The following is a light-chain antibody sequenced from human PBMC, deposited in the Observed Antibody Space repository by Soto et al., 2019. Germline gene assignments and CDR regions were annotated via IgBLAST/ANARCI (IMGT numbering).Light chain of an antibody. CDR2: AAS. J-gene: IGKJ4*01. CDR3: QQRYRTPGT. Sequence: DIQMTQSPSSLSASVGDRVTITCRASQSISSYLNWYQQKPGKATKLLIYAASSLQSGGPSRFSGSASGTDFTLTISRRQPENFATYYCQQRYRTPGTFGGGTKMEIK. V-gene: IGKV1-39*01. CDR1: QSISSY.